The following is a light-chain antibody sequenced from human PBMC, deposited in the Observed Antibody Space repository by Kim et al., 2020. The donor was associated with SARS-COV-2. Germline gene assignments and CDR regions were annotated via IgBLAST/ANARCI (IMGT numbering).Light chain of an antibody. CDR3: QHYDDLPSST. CDR1: QDISKS. CDR2: DAS. V-gene: IGKV1-33*01. J-gene: IGKJ5*01. Sequence: DIQMTQSPSSLSASVGDRVTITCQASQDISKSLNWFQQKPGKAPKVLIYDASNLETGVPSRFSGSGYGTDFTFTISSLQPEDVATYYCQHYDDLPSSTFGQGTRLDIK.